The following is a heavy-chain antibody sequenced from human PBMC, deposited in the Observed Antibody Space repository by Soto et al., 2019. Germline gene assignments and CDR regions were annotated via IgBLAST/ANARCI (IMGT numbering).Heavy chain of an antibody. CDR1: GFTFSDIW. V-gene: IGHV3-15*01. CDR3: TTVRDYESYGYGSRSDEAFDI. D-gene: IGHD3-16*01. Sequence: GGSLRLSCLASGFTFSDIWMSWVRQAPGKGLEWVGRIKSKGDGGTTDYAAPVRGRFTISRDDSENTLYLHMNSLKIEDTAFYYCTTVRDYESYGYGSRSDEAFDIWGLGTMVTVSS. CDR2: IKSKGDGGTT. J-gene: IGHJ3*02.